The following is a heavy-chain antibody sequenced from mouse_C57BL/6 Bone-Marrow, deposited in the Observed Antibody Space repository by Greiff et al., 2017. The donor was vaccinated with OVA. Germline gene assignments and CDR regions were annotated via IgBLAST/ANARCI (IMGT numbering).Heavy chain of an antibody. CDR3: ARPQSTMITTDWFAY. D-gene: IGHD2-4*01. V-gene: IGHV5-6*01. CDR1: GFTFSSYG. CDR2: ISSGGSYT. J-gene: IGHJ3*01. Sequence: EVQLVESGGDLVKPGGSLKLSCAASGFTFSSYGMSWVRQTPDKRLEWVATISSGGSYTYYPDSVKGRFTISRDNAKNTLYLQMSSLKSEDTAMYYCARPQSTMITTDWFAYWGQGTLVTVSA.